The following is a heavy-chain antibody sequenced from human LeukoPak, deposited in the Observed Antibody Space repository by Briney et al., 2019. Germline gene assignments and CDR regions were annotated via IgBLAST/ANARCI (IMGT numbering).Heavy chain of an antibody. CDR1: GYTFTIYG. J-gene: IGHJ4*02. CDR2: ISAYNGNT. Sequence: AASVKVSCKASGYTFTIYGISWVRQAPGQGLEWMGWISAYNGNTNYAQKLQGRVTMTTDTSTSTAYMELRSLRSDDTAVYYCANIRFLEWLLLDYWGQGTLVTVSS. CDR3: ANIRFLEWLLLDY. V-gene: IGHV1-18*01. D-gene: IGHD3-3*01.